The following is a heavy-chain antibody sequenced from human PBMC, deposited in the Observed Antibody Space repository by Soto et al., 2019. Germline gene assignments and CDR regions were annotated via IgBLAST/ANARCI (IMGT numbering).Heavy chain of an antibody. CDR2: ISSNGGST. Sequence: GGSLRLSCSASGFTFSSYAMHWVRQAPGKGLEYVSAISSNGGSTYYADSVKGRFTISRDNSKNTLYLQMSSLRAEDTAVYYCVKRPSFGVVIMYYYGMDVWGQGTTVTVSS. V-gene: IGHV3-64D*06. CDR1: GFTFSSYA. J-gene: IGHJ6*02. CDR3: VKRPSFGVVIMYYYGMDV. D-gene: IGHD3-3*01.